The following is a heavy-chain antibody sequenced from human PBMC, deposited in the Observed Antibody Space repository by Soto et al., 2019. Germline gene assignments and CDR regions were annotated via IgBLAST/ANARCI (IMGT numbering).Heavy chain of an antibody. CDR2: ISAYSGNT. CDR1: GYTFTSYG. Sequence: QVQLVQSGAEVKKPGASVKVPCKASGYTFTSYGISWVRQAPGQGLEWMGWISAYSGNTKYAQKFQGRVTMTTDISTSTAYMELRSLRSADTAVYSCARGEMFFESWGQGTLVTVSS. J-gene: IGHJ4*02. D-gene: IGHD1-26*01. CDR3: ARGEMFFES. V-gene: IGHV1-18*01.